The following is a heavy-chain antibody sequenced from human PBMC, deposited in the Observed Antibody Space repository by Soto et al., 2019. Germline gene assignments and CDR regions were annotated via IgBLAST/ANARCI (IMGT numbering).Heavy chain of an antibody. J-gene: IGHJ4*02. D-gene: IGHD3-3*01. V-gene: IGHV4-31*03. CDR2: IYYTGTT. Sequence: QVQLQESGPRLVKPSQTVSLTCTVSGDSISSGGHYWTWIRQHPGKGLEWIGFIYYTGTTYYNPFLQSRVSISVDTSKNQFSLELTSVTAADTAVYYCARAGPYDFWSGYPFEYWGQGTLVTVSS. CDR1: GDSISSGGHY. CDR3: ARAGPYDFWSGYPFEY.